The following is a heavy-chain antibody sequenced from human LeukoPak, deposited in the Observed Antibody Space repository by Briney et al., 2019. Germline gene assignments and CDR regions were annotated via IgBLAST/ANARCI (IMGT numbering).Heavy chain of an antibody. J-gene: IGHJ4*02. V-gene: IGHV4-59*01. CDR1: GGSLSSYS. CDR3: ARVSESAQSTYFDY. CDR2: IYYSGST. Sequence: TLSLTCTVSGGSLSSYSRSWIRQPPGKGLEWVGYIYYSGSTNYNPSPKRRVTISVDTSKNHLSLKLSSVTAADTAVYYCARVSESAQSTYFDYWGQGTLVTVSS.